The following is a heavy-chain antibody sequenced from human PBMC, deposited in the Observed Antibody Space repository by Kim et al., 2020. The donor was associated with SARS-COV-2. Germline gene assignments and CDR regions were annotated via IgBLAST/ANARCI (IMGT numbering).Heavy chain of an antibody. V-gene: IGHV4-39*01. CDR2: TYYSGIT. J-gene: IGHJ6*01. CDR3: ASRQRYSSGWYVAFYY. CDR1: GGSFSSSSYY. D-gene: IGHD6-19*01. Sequence: SETLSLTCTVSGGSFSSSSYYWGWIRQPPGMVLEWIGTTYYSGITYYNPSLKSRVTISVDTTKNQFSLKLGSVTAADTVVYYCASRQRYSSGWYVAFYY.